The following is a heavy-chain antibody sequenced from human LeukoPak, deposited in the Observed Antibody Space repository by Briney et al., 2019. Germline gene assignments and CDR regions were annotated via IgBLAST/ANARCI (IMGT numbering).Heavy chain of an antibody. J-gene: IGHJ6*04. CDR3: ARAAAGISDYYGMYV. CDR1: GFTFSSYA. CDR2: ISGSGGST. Sequence: PGGSLRLSCAASGFTFSSYAMSWVRQAPGKGLEWVSAISGSGGSTYYADSVKGRFTISRDNSKNTLYLQMNSLRAEDTAVYYCARAAAGISDYYGMYVWGKGTTVTVSS. D-gene: IGHD6-13*01. V-gene: IGHV3-23*01.